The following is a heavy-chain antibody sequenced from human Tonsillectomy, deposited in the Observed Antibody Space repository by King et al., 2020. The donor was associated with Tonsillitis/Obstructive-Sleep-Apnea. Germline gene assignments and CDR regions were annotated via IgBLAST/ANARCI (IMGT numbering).Heavy chain of an antibody. CDR2: IYYSGST. Sequence: QLQESGPGLVKPSQTLSLTCTVSGGSISSGGYYWSWIRQHPGKGLEWIGYIYYSGSTYYNPSLKSRVTISVDTSKNQFSLKLSPVTAADTAVYYCARGDSYGSKFDYWGQGTLVTVSS. J-gene: IGHJ4*02. D-gene: IGHD5-18*01. CDR1: GGSISSGGYY. CDR3: ARGDSYGSKFDY. V-gene: IGHV4-31*03.